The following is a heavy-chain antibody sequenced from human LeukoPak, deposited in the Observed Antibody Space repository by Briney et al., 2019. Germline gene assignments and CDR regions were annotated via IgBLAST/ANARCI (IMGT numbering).Heavy chain of an antibody. CDR2: IKQDGSEK. CDR1: GFTFSSYW. CDR3: ARAGWYRWDY. J-gene: IGHJ4*02. V-gene: IGHV3-7*04. D-gene: IGHD6-19*01. Sequence: PGGSPRLSCAASGFTFSSYWMSWVRQAPGKGLEWVANIKQDGSEKYYVDSVKGRFTISRDNAKNTLYLQMNTLRVEDTAVYYCARAGWYRWDYWGQGTLVTVSS.